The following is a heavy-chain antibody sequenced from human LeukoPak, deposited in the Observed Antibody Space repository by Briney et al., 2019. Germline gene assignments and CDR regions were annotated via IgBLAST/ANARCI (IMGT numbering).Heavy chain of an antibody. D-gene: IGHD3-10*01. CDR1: GFTFSSYA. CDR2: ISWNSGSI. J-gene: IGHJ3*02. CDR3: AKVLARTSYYYGSDHAFHI. Sequence: GGSLRLSCAASGFTFSSYAMSWVRQAPGKGLEWVSGISWNSGSIGYADSVKGRFTISRDNAKNSLYLQMNSLRAEDTALYYCAKVLARTSYYYGSDHAFHIWGQGTMVTVSS. V-gene: IGHV3-9*01.